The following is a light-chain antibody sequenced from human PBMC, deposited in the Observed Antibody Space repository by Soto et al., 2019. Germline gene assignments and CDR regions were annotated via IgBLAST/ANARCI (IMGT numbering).Light chain of an antibody. CDR3: QSYDSSLRNV. J-gene: IGLJ1*01. CDR1: SSNIGAGYD. CDR2: GNS. Sequence: QSVLTQPPSVSGAPGQRVTISCTGSSSNIGAGYDVHWYQQLPGTAPKLLIYGNSNRPSGVPDRFSGSKSGTSASLAITGLQAEDEADYYCQSYDSSLRNVFXTGTKVTVL. V-gene: IGLV1-40*01.